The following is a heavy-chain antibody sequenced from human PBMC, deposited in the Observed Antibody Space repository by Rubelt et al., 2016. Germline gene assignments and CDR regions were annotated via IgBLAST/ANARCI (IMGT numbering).Heavy chain of an antibody. D-gene: IGHD3-10*01. CDR2: ISTYNGNT. V-gene: IGHV1-18*01. CDR1: GYTFTTYG. J-gene: IGHJ6*02. CDR3: ASDYGV. Sequence: QVQLVQSGAEVKKPGASVKVSCKASGYTFTTYGISWVRQDPGQGLEGMGWISTYNGNTDYAQKLQGRITVTTDIPASTVYMELRRLRSDDTAMYYCASDYGVWGQGTTVTVS.